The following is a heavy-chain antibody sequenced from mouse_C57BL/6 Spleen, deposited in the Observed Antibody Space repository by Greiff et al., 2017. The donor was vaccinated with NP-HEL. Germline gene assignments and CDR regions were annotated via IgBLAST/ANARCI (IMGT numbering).Heavy chain of an antibody. V-gene: IGHV1-64*01. CDR1: GYTFTSYW. J-gene: IGHJ2*01. CDR3: ARGNYEYYFDY. D-gene: IGHD2-1*01. Sequence: QVQLQQPGAELVKPGASVKLSCKASGYTFTSYWMHWVKQRPGQGLEWIGMIHPNSGSTNYNEMFKSKATLTVDKSSSTAYMQLSSLTSEDSAVYYCARGNYEYYFDYWGQGTTLTVSS. CDR2: IHPNSGST.